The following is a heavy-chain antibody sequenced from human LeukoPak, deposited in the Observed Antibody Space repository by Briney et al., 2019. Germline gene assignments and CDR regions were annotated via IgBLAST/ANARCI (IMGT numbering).Heavy chain of an antibody. Sequence: SVKVSCKASGYTFTSYGISWVRQAPGQGLEWVGRIVPILGTANYAQNFQGRVTITADRSTTTAYMELSSLRSEDTAVYYCARVPQGSSWPYYFDYWGQGTLVTVSS. CDR3: ARVPQGSSWPYYFDY. CDR1: GYTFTSYG. J-gene: IGHJ4*02. D-gene: IGHD6-13*01. CDR2: IVPILGTA. V-gene: IGHV1-69*04.